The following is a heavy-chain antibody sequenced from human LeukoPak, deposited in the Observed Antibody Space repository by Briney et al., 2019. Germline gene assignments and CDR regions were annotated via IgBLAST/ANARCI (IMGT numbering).Heavy chain of an antibody. CDR1: GGSISSSNW. CDR3: ARDGDLYYYDSSGPFDY. D-gene: IGHD3-22*01. V-gene: IGHV4-4*02. J-gene: IGHJ4*02. Sequence: PSETLSLTCAVSGGSISSSNWWSWVRQPPGKGLEWIGEIYHSGSTNYNPSLKSRVTISVDKSKNQFSLKLSSVTAADTAVYYCARDGDLYYYDSSGPFDYWGQGTLVTVSS. CDR2: IYHSGST.